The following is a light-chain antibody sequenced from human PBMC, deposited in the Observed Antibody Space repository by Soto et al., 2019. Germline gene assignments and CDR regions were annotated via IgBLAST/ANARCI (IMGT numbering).Light chain of an antibody. Sequence: QPVLTQPPSVSGAPGQRVTISCTGSSSNIGAGYDVHWYQQLPGTAPKRLIYGNSNRPSGVPDRFSGSKSGTSASLAITGLQAEDEADYYCQSYDSSLSGYVVFGGGTKVTVL. V-gene: IGLV1-40*01. CDR3: QSYDSSLSGYVV. CDR2: GNS. J-gene: IGLJ2*01. CDR1: SSNIGAGYD.